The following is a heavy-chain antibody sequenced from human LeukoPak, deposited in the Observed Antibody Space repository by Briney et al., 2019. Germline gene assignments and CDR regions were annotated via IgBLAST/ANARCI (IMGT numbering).Heavy chain of an antibody. V-gene: IGHV4-59*01. J-gene: IGHJ4*02. D-gene: IGHD1-1*01. CDR3: ARGGGYGDY. Sequence: SETLSLTCTVSGGSISDYYWSWIRQPPGKGLEWIGYIYYSGITNYNPSLKTRVTISVDTSKNQFSLKLNSVTAADTAVYYCARGGGYGDYWGQGTLVTVSS. CDR1: GGSISDYY. CDR2: IYYSGIT.